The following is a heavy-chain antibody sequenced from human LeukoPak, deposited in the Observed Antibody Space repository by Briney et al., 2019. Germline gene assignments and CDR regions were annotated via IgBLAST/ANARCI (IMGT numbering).Heavy chain of an antibody. CDR3: VKVSMRPSRPPDAFDI. J-gene: IGHJ3*02. D-gene: IGHD2/OR15-2a*01. V-gene: IGHV3-23*01. CDR2: ISGSGGST. CDR1: GFXFSSYA. Sequence: GGSLRLSCAASGFXFSSYAISWVRQAPGKGLEWVSDISGSGGSTYYADSVKGRFTISRDNSKNTLYLQMNSLRDEDTAVYYCVKVSMRPSRPPDAFDIWGQGTMVNVSA.